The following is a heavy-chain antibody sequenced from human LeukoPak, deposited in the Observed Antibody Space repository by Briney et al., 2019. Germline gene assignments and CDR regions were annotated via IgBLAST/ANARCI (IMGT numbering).Heavy chain of an antibody. CDR1: GYTFTSYY. CDR2: INPSGGST. Sequence: GASVKVSCKASGYTFTSYYMHWVRQAPGQGLEWMGIINPSGGSTSYAQKFQGRVTMTRDTSTSTVYMELSSLRSEDTAVYYCANSDIVVVPAAIEDPPPHYYYGMDVWGQGTTVTVSS. J-gene: IGHJ6*02. CDR3: ANSDIVVVPAAIEDPPPHYYYGMDV. V-gene: IGHV1-46*01. D-gene: IGHD2-2*01.